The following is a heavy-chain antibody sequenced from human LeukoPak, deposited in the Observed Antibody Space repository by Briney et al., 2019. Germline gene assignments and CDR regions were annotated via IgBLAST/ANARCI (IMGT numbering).Heavy chain of an antibody. D-gene: IGHD1-20*01. CDR1: GFTFSSYG. CDR2: IWSDGRDK. CDR3: ARDDYITSSLDY. V-gene: IGHV3-33*01. Sequence: PGGSLRLSCAPSGFTFSSYGMHWVRQAPGKGLEWVAVIWSDGRDKFYADSVTGRFIISRDNTKNTLYLQMNSLTAEDTAVYYCARDDYITSSLDYWGQGTLVTVSS. J-gene: IGHJ4*02.